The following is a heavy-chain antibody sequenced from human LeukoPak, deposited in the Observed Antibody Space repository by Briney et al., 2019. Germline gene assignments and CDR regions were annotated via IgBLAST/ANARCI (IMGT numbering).Heavy chain of an antibody. CDR2: IKEDGTRK. J-gene: IGHJ4*02. D-gene: IGHD3-16*01. CDR3: VAWGSLVV. Sequence: GGSLRLSCAASGFTFSSYAMSWVRQAPGKGLDWVAHIKEDGTRKYYVDSVRGRFTISRDNAKNSLFLQMNSLRVEDTAVFYCVAWGSLVVWGQGTLVTVSS. V-gene: IGHV3-7*01. CDR1: GFTFSSYA.